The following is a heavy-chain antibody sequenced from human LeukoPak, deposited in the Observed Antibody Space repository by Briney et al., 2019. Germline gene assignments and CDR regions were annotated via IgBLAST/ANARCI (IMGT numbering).Heavy chain of an antibody. J-gene: IGHJ4*02. V-gene: IGHV3-30-3*01. D-gene: IGHD3-22*01. CDR1: GFTFSSYA. CDR2: ISYDGSNK. Sequence: GGSLRLSCAASGFTFSSYAMHWVRQAPGKGLEWVAVISYDGSNKYYADSVKGRFTISRDNSKNTLYLQMSSLRAEDTAVYYCARDRGVTMIVVVFDYWRQGTLVTVSS. CDR3: ARDRGVTMIVVVFDY.